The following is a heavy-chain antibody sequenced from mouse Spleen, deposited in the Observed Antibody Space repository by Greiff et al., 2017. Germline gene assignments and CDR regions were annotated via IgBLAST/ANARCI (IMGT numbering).Heavy chain of an antibody. CDR3: SYYYGSSYWYFDV. CDR2: IYPGDGDT. CDR1: GYAFSSYW. D-gene: IGHD1-1*01. J-gene: IGHJ1*01. V-gene: IGHV1-80*01. Sequence: QVQLQQSGAELVKPGASVKISCKASGYAFSSYWMNWVKQRPGKGLEWIGQIYPGDGDTNYNGKFKGKATLTADKSSSTAYMQLSSLTSEDSAVYFCSYYYGSSYWYFDVWGAGTTVTVSS.